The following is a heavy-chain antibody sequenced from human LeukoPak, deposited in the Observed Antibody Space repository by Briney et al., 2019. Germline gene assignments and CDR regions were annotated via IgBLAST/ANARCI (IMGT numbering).Heavy chain of an antibody. J-gene: IGHJ1*01. CDR1: GFTFSSFE. CDR3: AKDDDWGRYKH. D-gene: IGHD3-16*01. V-gene: IGHV3-23*01. Sequence: GGSPRLSCVASGFTFSSFEMNWVRQAPGKGLEWVSGISPSGGITYYTDSVKGRFTISRDNSKNTQSLQMNSLRAEDTAVYYCAKDDDWGRYKHWGQGTLVTVSS. CDR2: ISPSGGIT.